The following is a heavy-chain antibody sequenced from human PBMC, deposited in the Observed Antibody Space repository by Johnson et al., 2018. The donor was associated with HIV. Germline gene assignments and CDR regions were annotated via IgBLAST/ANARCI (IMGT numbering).Heavy chain of an antibody. J-gene: IGHJ3*02. CDR1: GFTLSNYG. V-gene: IGHV3-30*02. CDR2: IRYDGSNK. D-gene: IGHD2-2*01. Sequence: QLVESGGGVVQPGGSLRLPCVASGFTLSNYGMHWVRQAPGKGLEWVAFIRYDGSNKYYADSVKGRFTISRDTAKNSLYLQMNSLRAEDTALYYCARGKLPAALRRGDAFDIWGQGTMVTVSS. CDR3: ARGKLPAALRRGDAFDI.